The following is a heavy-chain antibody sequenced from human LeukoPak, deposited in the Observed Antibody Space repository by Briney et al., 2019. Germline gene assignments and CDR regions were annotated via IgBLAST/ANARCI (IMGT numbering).Heavy chain of an antibody. J-gene: IGHJ5*02. D-gene: IGHD2-2*01. Sequence: ASVKVSCKVSGYTLTELSMHWVRQAPGKGLEWMGGFDPEDGETIYAQKFQGRVTMTEDTSTDTAYMELSSLRSEDTAVYYCAKVGCSSTSCYATYWFDPWGQGTLVTVSS. CDR3: AKVGCSSTSCYATYWFDP. CDR2: FDPEDGET. V-gene: IGHV1-24*01. CDR1: GYTLTELS.